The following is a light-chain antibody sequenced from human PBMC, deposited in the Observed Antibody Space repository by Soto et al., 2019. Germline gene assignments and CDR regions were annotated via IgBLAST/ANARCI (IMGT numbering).Light chain of an antibody. CDR3: HSYNSIPRT. Sequence: DIQMAQSPSSLSASIGDRVTITCRASQGISEYLAWYQQRPGNAPNLLIYGASILQSGVPSRFSGSGSGTHFTLTISNLQPEDVATYYCHSYNSIPRTFGQGTTVEIK. CDR2: GAS. CDR1: QGISEY. V-gene: IGKV1-27*01. J-gene: IGKJ1*01.